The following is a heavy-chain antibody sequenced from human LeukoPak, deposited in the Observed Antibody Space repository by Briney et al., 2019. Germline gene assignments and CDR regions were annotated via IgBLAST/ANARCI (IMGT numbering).Heavy chain of an antibody. D-gene: IGHD3-22*01. CDR1: GSTFTSYY. CDR3: AIEQHYDSSGIDY. CDR2: INTSGGST. V-gene: IGHV1-46*01. Sequence: ASVKVSCKASGSTFTSYYMHWVRQSPGQGLEWMRIINTSGGSTSYAQKFQGRVTMTRDMSTSTVYMELSSLRSEDTAVYDCAIEQHYDSSGIDYWGQGTLVTVSS. J-gene: IGHJ4*02.